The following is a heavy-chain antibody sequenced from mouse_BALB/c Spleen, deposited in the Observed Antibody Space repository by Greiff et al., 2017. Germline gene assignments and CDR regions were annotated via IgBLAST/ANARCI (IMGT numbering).Heavy chain of an antibody. Sequence: EVKLMESGGGLVKPGGSLKLSCAASGFTFSSYAMSWVRQTPEKRLEWVASISSGGSTYYPDSVKGRFTISRDNARNILYLQMSSLRSEDTAMYYCARDLLRPGAMDYWGQGTSVTVSS. V-gene: IGHV5-6-5*01. D-gene: IGHD1-2*01. CDR3: ARDLLRPGAMDY. CDR2: ISSGGST. CDR1: GFTFSSYA. J-gene: IGHJ4*01.